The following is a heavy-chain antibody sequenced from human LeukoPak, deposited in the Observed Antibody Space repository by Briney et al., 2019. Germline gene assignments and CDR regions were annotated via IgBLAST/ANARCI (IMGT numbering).Heavy chain of an antibody. CDR1: GFTFSSYG. J-gene: IGHJ4*02. CDR3: ARLYSSGWYLDY. CDR2: IWYDGSKK. V-gene: IGHV3-33*01. D-gene: IGHD6-19*01. Sequence: HPGGSLRLSCAASGFTFSSYGMHWVRQAPGKGLEWVAVIWYDGSKKYYADSVKGRFTISRDNSKNTLYLLMNSLRAEDTAVYYCARLYSSGWYLDYWGQGTLVTVSS.